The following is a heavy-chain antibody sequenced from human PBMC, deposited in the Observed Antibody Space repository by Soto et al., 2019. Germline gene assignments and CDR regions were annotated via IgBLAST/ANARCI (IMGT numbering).Heavy chain of an antibody. CDR1: GFTFSGYA. D-gene: IGHD2-15*01. CDR3: AKRVSVVVVAATDYFDY. Sequence: GGSLRLSCAASGFTFSGYAMSWVRQSPGKGLEWVSAISGSGGSTYYADSVKGRFTISRDNSKNTLYLQMNSLRAEDTAVYYCAKRVSVVVVAATDYFDYWGQGTLVTVSS. V-gene: IGHV3-23*01. J-gene: IGHJ4*02. CDR2: ISGSGGST.